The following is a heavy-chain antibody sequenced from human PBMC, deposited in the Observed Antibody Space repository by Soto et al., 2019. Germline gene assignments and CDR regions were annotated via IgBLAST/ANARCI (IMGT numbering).Heavy chain of an antibody. J-gene: IGHJ4*02. V-gene: IGHV3-23*01. CDR2: ISGSGGST. CDR3: AKGALLTGYSKQIHFDY. CDR1: GFTFSSYA. Sequence: PGGSLRLSCAASGFTFSSYAMSWVRQAPGKGLEWVSAISGSGGSTYYADSMKGRFTISRDNSKNTLYLQMNSLRAEDTAVYYCAKGALLTGYSKQIHFDYWGQGTLVTVSS. D-gene: IGHD3-9*01.